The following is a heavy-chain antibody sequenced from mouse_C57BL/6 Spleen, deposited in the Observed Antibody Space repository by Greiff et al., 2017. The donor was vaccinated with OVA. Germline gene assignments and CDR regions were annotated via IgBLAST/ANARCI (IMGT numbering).Heavy chain of an antibody. Sequence: EVQGVESVAELVRPGASVKLSCTASGFTITNTYMHWVKQRPEQGLEWIGRIDPENGNTKYAPKFQGKATITADTSSNTAYLQLSSLTSEDTAIYYCARGENYAMDYWGQGTSVTVSS. CDR1: GFTITNTY. V-gene: IGHV14-3*01. J-gene: IGHJ4*01. CDR3: ARGENYAMDY. CDR2: IDPENGNT.